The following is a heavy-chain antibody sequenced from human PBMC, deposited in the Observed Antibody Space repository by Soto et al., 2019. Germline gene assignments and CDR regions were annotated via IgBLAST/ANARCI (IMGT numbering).Heavy chain of an antibody. J-gene: IGHJ6*02. Sequence: ISCQGSGYNFASYWISWVRQMPGKGLEWMGRIDPIDSYTNYSPSFQGHVTISADKSISTAYLQRSSLKASDTAMYYCARRYCSSASCPRNYYGMDVWGQGTTVTVSS. V-gene: IGHV5-10-1*01. CDR3: ARRYCSSASCPRNYYGMDV. CDR1: GYNFASYW. CDR2: IDPIDSYT. D-gene: IGHD2-2*01.